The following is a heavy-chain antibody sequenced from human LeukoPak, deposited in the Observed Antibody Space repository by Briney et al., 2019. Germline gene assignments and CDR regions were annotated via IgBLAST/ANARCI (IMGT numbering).Heavy chain of an antibody. D-gene: IGHD3-10*01. CDR3: ARVPGSGSYYGDPYFDY. J-gene: IGHJ4*02. Sequence: GSSVKVSCKSSEGTFSSYAISWVRQAPGQGLEWMGGIIPIFGTANYAQKFQGRVTITADKSTSTAYMELSSLRSEDTAVYYCARVPGSGSYYGDPYFDYWGQGTLVTVSS. CDR2: IIPIFGTA. CDR1: EGTFSSYA. V-gene: IGHV1-69*06.